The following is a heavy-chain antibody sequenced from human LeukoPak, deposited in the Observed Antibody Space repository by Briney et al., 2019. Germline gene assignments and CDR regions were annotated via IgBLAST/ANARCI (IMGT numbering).Heavy chain of an antibody. CDR1: GFTFSGYP. V-gene: IGHV3-30*04. Sequence: PGKSLRLSCAASGFTFSGYPIHWVRQAPGKGLEWLTVISTDGNDKHYADSVKGRSTVSRDNSKNTLFLQMNNLRTEDTAVYYCAKDKSVSADYYFDYWGQGTLVTVSS. CDR2: ISTDGNDK. CDR3: AKDKSVSADYYFDY. J-gene: IGHJ4*02. D-gene: IGHD5/OR15-5a*01.